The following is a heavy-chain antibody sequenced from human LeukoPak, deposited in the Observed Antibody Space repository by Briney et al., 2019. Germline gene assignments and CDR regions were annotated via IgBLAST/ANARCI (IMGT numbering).Heavy chain of an antibody. V-gene: IGHV3-11*06. CDR3: AREFYYGSGSYGFDY. Sequence: GGSLRLSCAASGFTFSNYYMSWIRQAPGKGLEWVSYISSSTTYTYYADSVKGRFTISRDNAKNSLYLQMNSLRAEDTAVYYCAREFYYGSGSYGFDYWGQGTLVTVSS. J-gene: IGHJ4*02. CDR2: ISSSTTYT. CDR1: GFTFSNYY. D-gene: IGHD3-10*01.